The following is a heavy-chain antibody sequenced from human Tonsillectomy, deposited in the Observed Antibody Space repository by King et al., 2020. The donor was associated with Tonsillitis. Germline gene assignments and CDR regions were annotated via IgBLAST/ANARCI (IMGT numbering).Heavy chain of an antibody. CDR2: ISFDENNR. CDR1: GFTFSNSA. D-gene: IGHD3-10*01. CDR3: ARLHYYTLGTSDY. J-gene: IGHJ4*02. Sequence: VQLVESGGGVVQPGRSLRLSCAASGFTFSNSAMHWVRQAPGKGLEWVAVISFDENNRYYADSVKGRFTISRDNSKNTLFLQLNSLRAEDTAVYYCARLHYYTLGTSDYWGQGTLVTVSS. V-gene: IGHV3-30-3*01.